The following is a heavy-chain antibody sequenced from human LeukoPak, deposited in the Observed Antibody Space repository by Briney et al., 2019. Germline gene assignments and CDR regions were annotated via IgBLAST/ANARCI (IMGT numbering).Heavy chain of an antibody. D-gene: IGHD3-10*01. V-gene: IGHV4-59*08. CDR3: ARSLPGGYYYYYMDV. Sequence: PSETLSLTCTVSGGSISSYYWSWIRQPPGKRLEWIGYIYYSGSTNYNPSLKSRVTISVDTSKNQFSLKLSSVTAADTAVYYCARSLPGGYYYYYMDVWGKGTTLTVSS. J-gene: IGHJ6*03. CDR2: IYYSGST. CDR1: GGSISSYY.